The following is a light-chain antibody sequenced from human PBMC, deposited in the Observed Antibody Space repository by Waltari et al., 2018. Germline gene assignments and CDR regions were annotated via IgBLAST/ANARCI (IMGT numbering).Light chain of an antibody. CDR2: LDN. Sequence: SYVLTQPPSVSVALGETARLTREGDYLQGKSVPWYQEKSGQAPVLVMYLDNGRPSGVPERFSGSNSGNTATLTINRVEGGDEAEYYCQVWDSGPDPWVFGGGTKLTVL. V-gene: IGLV3-21*04. J-gene: IGLJ3*02. CDR1: YLQGKS. CDR3: QVWDSGPDPWV.